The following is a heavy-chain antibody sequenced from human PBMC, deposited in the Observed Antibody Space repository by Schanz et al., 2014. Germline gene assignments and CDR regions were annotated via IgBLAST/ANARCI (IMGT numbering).Heavy chain of an antibody. CDR1: GFTFSSYA. CDR2: LSGSGGST. J-gene: IGHJ4*02. V-gene: IGHV3-23*04. Sequence: EQLVESGGGVVQPGRSLRLSCAASGFTFSSYAMHWVRQAPGKGLEWVSALSGSGGSTYYADSVKGRFTISRDNSKNTLYLQMNTLRAEDTAVYYCARDRGYCSGGSCLTFDYWGQGTLXTVSS. D-gene: IGHD2-15*01. CDR3: ARDRGYCSGGSCLTFDY.